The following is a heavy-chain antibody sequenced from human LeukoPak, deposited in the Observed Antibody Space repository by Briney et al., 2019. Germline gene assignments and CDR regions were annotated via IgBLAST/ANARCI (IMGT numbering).Heavy chain of an antibody. CDR2: TSSSSSYK. V-gene: IGHV3-21*01. D-gene: IGHD3-9*01. CDR1: GFTFSSYS. J-gene: IGHJ4*02. Sequence: GGSLRLSCAASGFTFSSYSMDWVRQAPGKGLEWVSSTSSSSSYKYYADSVEGRFTVSRDNAKNSLYLQMDSLRAEDTAVYYCARGVYDILAGYRPYFFDYWGQGTLVTVSS. CDR3: ARGVYDILAGYRPYFFDY.